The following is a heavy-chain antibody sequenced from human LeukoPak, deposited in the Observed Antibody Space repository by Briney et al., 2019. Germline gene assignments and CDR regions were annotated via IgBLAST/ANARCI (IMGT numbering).Heavy chain of an antibody. V-gene: IGHV3-23*01. CDR2: INGSSGST. Sequence: GGSLRLSCAASGFTLSSYAMSWVRQAPGKGLEWVSGINGSSGSTYYADSVKGRFTISRDNSKNTLYLQMSSLRAEDTAIYYCVTHCSSTNCYTRSDYWGQGTLVTVAS. D-gene: IGHD2-2*02. J-gene: IGHJ4*02. CDR3: VTHCSSTNCYTRSDY. CDR1: GFTLSSYA.